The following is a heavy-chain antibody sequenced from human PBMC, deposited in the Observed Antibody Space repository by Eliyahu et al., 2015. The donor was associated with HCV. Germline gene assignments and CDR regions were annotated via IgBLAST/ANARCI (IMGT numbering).Heavy chain of an antibody. J-gene: IGHJ4*02. V-gene: IGHV5-51*01. CDR2: IYPAVSDT. D-gene: IGHD6-13*01. CDR1: GYKLTSHW. Sequence: EVQLVQSGAEVKKPGESLKISCKTSGYKLTSHWITWVRQMPGKGLEWIGIIYPAVSDTRYNPSVQGQVTISTDTSTNTAYLQWRSLKASDTAIYFCARDGDTSSWNSTDYWGQGTLVTVSS. CDR3: ARDGDTSSWNSTDY.